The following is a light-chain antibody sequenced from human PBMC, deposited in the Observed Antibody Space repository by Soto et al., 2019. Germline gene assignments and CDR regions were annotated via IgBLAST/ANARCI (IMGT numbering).Light chain of an antibody. CDR2: DVN. V-gene: IGLV2-14*03. CDR1: SSDVGTYNF. CDR3: TSFTSTNTRWV. J-gene: IGLJ3*02. Sequence: QSVLTQPASVSGSPGQSITISCTGTSSDVGTYNFVSWYQQHPGKAPKLIIYDVNNRPSGISNRFSGSKSGNTASLTISGLQDDDESDYYCTSFTSTNTRWVFGGGTKVIVL.